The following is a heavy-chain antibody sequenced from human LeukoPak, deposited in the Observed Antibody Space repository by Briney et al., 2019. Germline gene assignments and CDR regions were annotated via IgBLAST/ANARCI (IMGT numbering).Heavy chain of an antibody. V-gene: IGHV3-30*03. CDR2: TSYDGTKK. CDR1: GFTFSRYG. CDR3: ARVGYYASGPFSYFDY. D-gene: IGHD3-10*01. J-gene: IGHJ4*02. Sequence: GGSLRLSCAASGFTFSRYGMHWVRQAPGKGLEWVAVTSYDGTKKDYADHVKGRFTTSRDNSQNTLYLQMNSLRAEDTAVYYCARVGYYASGPFSYFDYWGQGTLVTVSS.